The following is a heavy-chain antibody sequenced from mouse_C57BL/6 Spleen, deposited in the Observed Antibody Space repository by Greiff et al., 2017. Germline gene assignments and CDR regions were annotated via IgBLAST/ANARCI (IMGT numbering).Heavy chain of an antibody. CDR1: GYTFTSYW. V-gene: IGHV1-74*01. Sequence: QVQLQQPGAELVKPGASVKVSCKASGYTFTSYWMHWVKQRPGQGLEWIGRIHPSDSDTNYNQKVKGKATLTVDKSSSTAYMQLSSLTSEDSAVYYCAMATSYYGSRGWDYFDYWGQGTTLTVSS. CDR2: IHPSDSDT. J-gene: IGHJ2*01. CDR3: AMATSYYGSRGWDYFDY. D-gene: IGHD1-1*01.